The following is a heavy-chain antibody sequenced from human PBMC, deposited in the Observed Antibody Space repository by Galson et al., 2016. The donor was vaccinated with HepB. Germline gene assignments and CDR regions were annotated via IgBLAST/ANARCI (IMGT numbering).Heavy chain of an antibody. CDR3: AKTLDSQTAPAYNFFDS. CDR1: GFTFSTYA. V-gene: IGHV3-23*01. Sequence: SLRLSCAASGFTFSTYAMSWVRQAPGKGLEWVSVISGGGGGTYYADSVRGRFTISRDNSKNTLFLQMNSLSAEDTAVYYCAKTLDSQTAPAYNFFDSWGQGTLVTVSS. CDR2: ISGGGGGT. J-gene: IGHJ5*01. D-gene: IGHD6-13*01.